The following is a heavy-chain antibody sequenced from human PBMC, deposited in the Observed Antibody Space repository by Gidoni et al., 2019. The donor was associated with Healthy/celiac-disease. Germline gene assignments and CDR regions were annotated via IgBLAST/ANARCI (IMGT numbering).Heavy chain of an antibody. Sequence: QVQLVQSGAEVTKPRASVKVSCNASGSTFTSYDSNWVRQATGQGLEWMGWMNPNSGNTGYAQKFQGRVTMTRNTSISTAYMGLSSLRSEDTAVYYCARGTAYYYGSGSHNWFDPWGQGTLVTVSS. J-gene: IGHJ5*02. CDR3: ARGTAYYYGSGSHNWFDP. V-gene: IGHV1-8*01. CDR1: GSTFTSYD. D-gene: IGHD3-10*01. CDR2: MNPNSGNT.